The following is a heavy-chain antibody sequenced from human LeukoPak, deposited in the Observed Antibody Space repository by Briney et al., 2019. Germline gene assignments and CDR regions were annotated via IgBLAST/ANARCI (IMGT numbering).Heavy chain of an antibody. CDR2: IIPIFGTA. CDR1: GGTFSSYA. Sequence: SVKVSCKASGGTFSSYAISWVRQAPGQGLEWMGGIIPIFGTANYAQKFQGRVTITADESTSTAYMELSSLRSEDTAVYYCARDKAAARYSDAFDIWGQGTMVTVSS. J-gene: IGHJ3*02. V-gene: IGHV1-69*13. CDR3: ARDKAAARYSDAFDI. D-gene: IGHD6-13*01.